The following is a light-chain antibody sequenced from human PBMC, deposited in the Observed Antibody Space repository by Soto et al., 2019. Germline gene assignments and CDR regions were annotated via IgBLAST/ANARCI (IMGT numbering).Light chain of an antibody. CDR1: QSVIHSSNNRSY. V-gene: IGKV4-1*01. CDR2: WAS. Sequence: DSVMTQSPDSLAVSLGEGATINCKSSQSVIHSSNNRSYLAWYQQKPRQPPELLLYWASARESGVPDRFSGSGSGTEFTLTISSLQSEDFAVYYCQQYNNWPRTFGQGTKVDIK. CDR3: QQYNNWPRT. J-gene: IGKJ1*01.